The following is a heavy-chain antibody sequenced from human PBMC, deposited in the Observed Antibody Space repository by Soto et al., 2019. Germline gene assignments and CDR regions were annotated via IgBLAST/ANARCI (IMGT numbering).Heavy chain of an antibody. J-gene: IGHJ3*02. CDR3: AKHSGQTGDYDYIWGSYRPTDAFDI. CDR2: ISGSGGST. D-gene: IGHD3-16*02. V-gene: IGHV3-23*01. CDR1: GFTFSSYA. Sequence: PGGSLRLSCAASGFTFSSYAMSWVRQAPGKGLEWVSAISGSGGSTYYADSVKGRFTISRDNSKNTLYLQMNSLRAEDTAVYYCAKHSGQTGDYDYIWGSYRPTDAFDIWGQGTMVTVSS.